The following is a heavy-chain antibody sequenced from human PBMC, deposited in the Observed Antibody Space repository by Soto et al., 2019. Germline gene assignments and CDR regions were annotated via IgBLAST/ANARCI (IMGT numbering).Heavy chain of an antibody. V-gene: IGHV1-8*01. D-gene: IGHD5-18*01. CDR1: GYTFTSYD. CDR3: AKDRPFDTSRRDALDI. Sequence: ASVKVSCKASGYTFTSYDINWVRQATGQGLEWMGWMNPNSGSTGYAQKFQGRVTMTRNTSISTAYMELNSLRAEDTAVYYCAKDRPFDTSRRDALDIWGQGTMVTVSS. J-gene: IGHJ3*02. CDR2: MNPNSGST.